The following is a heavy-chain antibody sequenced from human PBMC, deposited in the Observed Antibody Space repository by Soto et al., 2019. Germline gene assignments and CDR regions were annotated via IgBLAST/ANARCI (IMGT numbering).Heavy chain of an antibody. Sequence: GESLKISCKGSGYSFTSYWIGWVRQMPGKGLEWMGIIYPGDSDTRYSPSFQGQATISADESISTAYLQWSSLKASDTAMYYCARQSYDFWSGSDYWGQGTLVTVSS. CDR3: ARQSYDFWSGSDY. V-gene: IGHV5-51*01. CDR2: IYPGDSDT. D-gene: IGHD3-3*01. CDR1: GYSFTSYW. J-gene: IGHJ4*02.